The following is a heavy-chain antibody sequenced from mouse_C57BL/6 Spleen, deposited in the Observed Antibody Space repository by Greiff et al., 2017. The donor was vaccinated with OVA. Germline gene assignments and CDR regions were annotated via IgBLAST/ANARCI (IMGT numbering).Heavy chain of an antibody. V-gene: IGHV1-52*01. CDR3: ARDYCGSSSCDY. CDR1: GYTFTSYW. CDR2: IDPSDSET. J-gene: IGHJ2*01. Sequence: QVQLQQPGAELVRPGSSVKLSCKASGYTFTSYWMPWVQQRRIQGLEWIGNIDPSDSETHYTQKFKDKATLTVDKSYSTAYLQLSSLTSEDSAFYYCARDYCGSSSCDYWGQGTTLTVSS. D-gene: IGHD1-1*01.